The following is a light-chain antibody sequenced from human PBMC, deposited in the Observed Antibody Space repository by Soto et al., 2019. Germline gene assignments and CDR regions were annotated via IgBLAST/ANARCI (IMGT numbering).Light chain of an antibody. CDR2: GVT. J-gene: IGLJ3*02. Sequence: QSALTQPRSVSGSPGQSVTISCTGTSSDVGGYDYVSWYQQHPGKAPKLMIYGVTKWPSGVPDRFSDSKSGNTASLTISGLQAEDEADYYCCSYAGSYTWVFGGGTKLTVL. V-gene: IGLV2-11*01. CDR1: SSDVGGYDY. CDR3: CSYAGSYTWV.